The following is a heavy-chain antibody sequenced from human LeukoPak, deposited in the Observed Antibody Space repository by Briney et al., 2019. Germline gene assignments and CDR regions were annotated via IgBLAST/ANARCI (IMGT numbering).Heavy chain of an antibody. CDR1: GGSFSSGSYY. CDR3: ARTAMTTVTWYYYYYYGMDV. D-gene: IGHD4-11*01. CDR2: FYYSGNT. V-gene: IGHV4-61*01. J-gene: IGHJ6*02. Sequence: SETLSLTCTVSGGSFSSGSYYWSWIRQPPGKGLEWIGYFYYSGNTNYNPSLKSRVTISVDTSKNQFSLKLSSVTAADTAVYYCARTAMTTVTWYYYYYYGMDVWGQGTTVTVSS.